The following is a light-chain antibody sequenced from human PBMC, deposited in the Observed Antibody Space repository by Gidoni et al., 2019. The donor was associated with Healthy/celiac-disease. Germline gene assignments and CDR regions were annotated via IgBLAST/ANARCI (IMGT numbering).Light chain of an antibody. V-gene: IGLV2-14*01. J-gene: IGLJ1*01. CDR2: EVS. CDR3: SSYTSSSTLV. Sequence: QSALTPPPSVSGSPGQSITISCTGTSSDVGGYNYVSWYQQHPGKAPKLMIYEVSNRPSGVSNRFSGSKSGNTASLTISGLQAEDEADYYCSSYTSSSTLVFGTGTKVTVL. CDR1: SSDVGGYNY.